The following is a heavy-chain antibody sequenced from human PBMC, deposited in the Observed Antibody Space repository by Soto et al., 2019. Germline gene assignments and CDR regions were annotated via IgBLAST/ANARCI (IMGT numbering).Heavy chain of an antibody. Sequence: GGSLRLSCAASGFTFRSYWMHWVRQAPGKGLVRVSRIDSNGSSINYADSVKGRFTISRDNAKNSLYLQMNSLRAEDTAVYYCARDYYSNGYSPFDYWGQGTLVTVSS. CDR1: GFTFRSYW. J-gene: IGHJ4*02. V-gene: IGHV3-74*01. CDR3: ARDYYSNGYSPFDY. D-gene: IGHD3-22*01. CDR2: IDSNGSSI.